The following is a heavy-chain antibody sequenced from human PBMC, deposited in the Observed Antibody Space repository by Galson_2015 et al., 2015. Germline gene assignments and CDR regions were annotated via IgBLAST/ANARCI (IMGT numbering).Heavy chain of an antibody. J-gene: IGHJ4*02. CDR2: IYSGGST. D-gene: IGHD2-2*01. CDR1: GFTVSSNY. V-gene: IGHV3-53*01. CDR3: ASYSGSGYCSGTSCYAWAY. Sequence: SLRLSCAASGFTVSSNYMSWVRQAPGKGLEWVSVIYSGGSTYYADSVKGRFTISRDNSKNTLYLQMNSLRAEDTAVYYCASYSGSGYCSGTSCYAWAYWGQGTLVTVSS.